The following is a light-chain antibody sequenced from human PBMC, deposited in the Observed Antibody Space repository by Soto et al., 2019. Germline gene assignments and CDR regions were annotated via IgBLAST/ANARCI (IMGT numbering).Light chain of an antibody. CDR3: AAWDDSRNGVV. CDR1: SSNIGSNT. Sequence: QSVLTQPPSASGTPGQRVTISCSGSSSNIGSNTVNWYQQLPGPAPKLLIYSNNQRPSGVPDRFSGSKSGTSASLAISGLQSEDEADYYCAAWDDSRNGVVFGGGTKVNVL. J-gene: IGLJ2*01. V-gene: IGLV1-44*01. CDR2: SNN.